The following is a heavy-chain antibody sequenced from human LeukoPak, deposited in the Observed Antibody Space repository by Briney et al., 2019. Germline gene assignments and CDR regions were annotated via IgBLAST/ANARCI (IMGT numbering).Heavy chain of an antibody. J-gene: IGHJ4*02. CDR3: ARGLGVSGWYLSFDY. CDR1: GYTFTSYD. CDR2: MNPNSGNT. D-gene: IGHD6-19*01. Sequence: ASVKVACKASGYTFTSYDINWVRQATGQGLEWMGWMNPNSGNTGYAQKFQGRVTMTRNTSISTAYMELSSLRSEDTAVYYCARGLGVSGWYLSFDYWGQGTLVTVSS. V-gene: IGHV1-8*01.